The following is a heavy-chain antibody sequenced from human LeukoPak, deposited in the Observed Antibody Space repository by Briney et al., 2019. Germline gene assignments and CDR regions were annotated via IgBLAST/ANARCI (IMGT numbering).Heavy chain of an antibody. J-gene: IGHJ6*02. D-gene: IGHD1-26*01. CDR3: AKWSGVVGFVSYYYYGMDV. CDR1: GFTFSSYA. Sequence: PGGSLRLSCAASGFTFSSYAMSWVRQAPGKGLEWVSAISGSGGSTYYADSVKGRFTISRDNSKNTLYLQMNSLRAEDTAVYYCAKWSGVVGFVSYYYYGMDVWGQGTTVTVSS. CDR2: ISGSGGST. V-gene: IGHV3-23*01.